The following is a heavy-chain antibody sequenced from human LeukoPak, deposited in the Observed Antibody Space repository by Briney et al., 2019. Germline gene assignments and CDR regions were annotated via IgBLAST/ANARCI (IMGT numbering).Heavy chain of an antibody. CDR3: AKDPYRSSSGLVDC. J-gene: IGHJ4*02. D-gene: IGHD6-6*01. V-gene: IGHV3-33*06. Sequence: PGRSLRLSCAASGFTFSTYAMHWVRQAPGKGLEWVALIWYDGSNKYYADSVKGRFTISRDNSKNMLYLQMSSLRAEETAVYYCAKDPYRSSSGLVDCWGQGTLVTVSS. CDR2: IWYDGSNK. CDR1: GFTFSTYA.